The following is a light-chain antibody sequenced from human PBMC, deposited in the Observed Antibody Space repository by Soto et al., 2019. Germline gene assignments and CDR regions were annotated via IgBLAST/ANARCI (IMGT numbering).Light chain of an antibody. CDR1: QSLLSSADNKNY. CDR2: WAS. Sequence: DIVITQSPDSLAVSLGESAAINCKSRQSLLSSADNKNYLAWYQQKPGQPPKLLISWASTRQFVVPDRIIGSGSRTDFTLTISSLQPEDVALYYCQQYYGAPLTFGGGTKVEIK. V-gene: IGKV4-1*01. CDR3: QQYYGAPLT. J-gene: IGKJ4*01.